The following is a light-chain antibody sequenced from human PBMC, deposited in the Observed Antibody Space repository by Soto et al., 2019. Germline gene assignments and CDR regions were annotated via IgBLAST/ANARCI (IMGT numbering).Light chain of an antibody. CDR1: SSDVGGYNY. CDR2: DVN. V-gene: IGLV2-11*01. Sequence: QSVLTQPRSVSGSPGQSVTISCTGTSSDVGGYNYVSWYQQHPGKAPKIKIYDVNERPAGVPDRFSGSKSGNTASLTISGLQAEDEADYCCCSWAGNSLVFGGGTQLTVL. CDR3: CSWAGNSLV. J-gene: IGLJ3*02.